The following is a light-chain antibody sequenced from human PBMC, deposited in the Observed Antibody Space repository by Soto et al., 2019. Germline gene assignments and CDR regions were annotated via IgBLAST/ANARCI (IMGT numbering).Light chain of an antibody. J-gene: IGKJ1*01. CDR2: DAS. CDR3: QQRSNWPPWT. V-gene: IGKV3-11*01. Sequence: EIVLTQSPATLSLSPGERATLSCRASQSVSSYLAWYQQKPGQAPRLLIYDASNRATGIPARFSGSGSGTDFTLTISSLEPEDFAFYYCQQRSNWPPWTFGQGTKLEIK. CDR1: QSVSSY.